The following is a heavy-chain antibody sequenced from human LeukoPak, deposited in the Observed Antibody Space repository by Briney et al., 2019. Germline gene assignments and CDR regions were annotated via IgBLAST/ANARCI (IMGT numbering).Heavy chain of an antibody. CDR1: GFTVNSNY. CDR3: APDLRGAAWSLDY. Sequence: GGSLRLSCAASGFTVNSNYMSWVRQAPGKGLEWVSSLYSGGTTSYTDSVKGRFTISRDNSKNTLYLQMNSLRAEDTAVYYCAPDLRGAAWSLDYWGQGTLVTVSS. J-gene: IGHJ4*02. D-gene: IGHD2-15*01. CDR2: LYSGGTT. V-gene: IGHV3-53*01.